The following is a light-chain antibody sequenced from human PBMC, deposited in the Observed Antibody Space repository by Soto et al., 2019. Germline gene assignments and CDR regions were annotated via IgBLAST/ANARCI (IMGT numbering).Light chain of an antibody. CDR2: GVS. J-gene: IGKJ5*01. V-gene: IGKV3-11*01. CDR3: QQRSNLPPIT. CDR1: QSVSSS. Sequence: EIVMTQSPATLSVSPGERATLSCRASQSVSSSLAWYQQKPGQAPRLLIYGVSVRATGIPDRFSGSGSGTDFTLTISSLEPEDFAVYYCQQRSNLPPITFGQGTRLAIK.